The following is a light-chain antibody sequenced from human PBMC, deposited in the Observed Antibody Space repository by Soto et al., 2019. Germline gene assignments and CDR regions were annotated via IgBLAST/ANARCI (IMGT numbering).Light chain of an antibody. CDR1: QGINNY. CDR2: AAA. Sequence: DIQMTQSPSSLSASVGDRITITCRASQGINNYLAWFQQKPGKAPRSLIYAAAHLQSGVPSKFSGRGSGKDFTLTLNSLQPEDFATYYCQQYNTYPPSFGGGTKVEIK. J-gene: IGKJ4*01. CDR3: QQYNTYPPS. V-gene: IGKV1-16*02.